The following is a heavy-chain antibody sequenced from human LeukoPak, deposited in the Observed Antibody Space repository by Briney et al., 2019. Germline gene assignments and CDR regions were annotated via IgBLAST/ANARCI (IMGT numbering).Heavy chain of an antibody. D-gene: IGHD5-18*01. V-gene: IGHV3-74*01. Sequence: GGSLRLSCAASGFTLSSYWMHWVRQAPGKGLVWVSRINEDGRITTYADSVKGRFTISRDTAKNTLYLQMNSLRAEDTAVYYCVRVNVGTDMVDIDYWGQGTLVTVSS. CDR2: INEDGRIT. CDR3: VRVNVGTDMVDIDY. J-gene: IGHJ4*02. CDR1: GFTLSSYW.